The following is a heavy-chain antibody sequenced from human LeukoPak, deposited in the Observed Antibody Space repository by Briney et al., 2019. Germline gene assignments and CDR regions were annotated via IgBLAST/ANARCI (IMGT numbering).Heavy chain of an antibody. J-gene: IGHJ4*02. CDR1: GFAFSSYW. Sequence: GGSLRLSCAASGFAFSSYWMTWVRQAPGKGLEWVANIRPDGSEKDYVDSVKGRFTNSRDNAKNSLYLQMNSLRAEDTALYYCARIGGWFGNDYWGQGTLVTVSS. D-gene: IGHD3-10*01. CDR3: ARIGGWFGNDY. V-gene: IGHV3-7*05. CDR2: IRPDGSEK.